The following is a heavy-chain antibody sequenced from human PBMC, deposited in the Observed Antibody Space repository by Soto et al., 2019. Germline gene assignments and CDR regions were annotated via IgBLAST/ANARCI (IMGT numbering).Heavy chain of an antibody. V-gene: IGHV3-21*01. CDR2: ISRGSDYI. CDR3: ASGDCTGVSCYSSYYYYMDV. Sequence: EVQVVESGGGLVKPGGSLRLSCAASGFSFGGFSMNWVRQATGKGLEWVSFISRGSDYIYYADSVKGRFTISRDNAQNSLYLQMNSLRAEDTAVYYCASGDCTGVSCYSSYYYYMDVWGEGTTVTVSS. D-gene: IGHD2-15*01. CDR1: GFSFGGFS. J-gene: IGHJ6*03.